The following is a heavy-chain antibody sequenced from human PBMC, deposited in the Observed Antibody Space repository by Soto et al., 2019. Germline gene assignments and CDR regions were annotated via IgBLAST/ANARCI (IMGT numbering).Heavy chain of an antibody. Sequence: EVQLLESGGGGVQPGGSLRLSCAASGFIFSDYAMTWVRQTPGKGLEWVSAITSSGSSTYFADSLKGRITISRDNSKNTLSLQMDSLRVEDTAIYYCAKGVEGYVVSSFDSWGQVALVTVSS. CDR2: ITSSGSST. V-gene: IGHV3-23*01. D-gene: IGHD5-12*01. CDR1: GFIFSDYA. CDR3: AKGVEGYVVSSFDS. J-gene: IGHJ4*02.